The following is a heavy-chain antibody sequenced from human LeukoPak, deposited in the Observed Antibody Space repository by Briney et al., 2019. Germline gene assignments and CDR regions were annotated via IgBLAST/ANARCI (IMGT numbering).Heavy chain of an antibody. CDR3: ASNPRRAYWFDP. CDR1: GFTFSTYA. D-gene: IGHD6-6*01. CDR2: MNSNGGTT. Sequence: PGGSLRLSCSASGFTFSTYAMHWVRQAPGKGLEYVSLMNSNGGTTYYADSMKGRFTISRDNPKNTLYLQMSSLRPEDTAVYYCASNPRRAYWFDPWGQGTLVTVSS. V-gene: IGHV3-64D*09. J-gene: IGHJ5*02.